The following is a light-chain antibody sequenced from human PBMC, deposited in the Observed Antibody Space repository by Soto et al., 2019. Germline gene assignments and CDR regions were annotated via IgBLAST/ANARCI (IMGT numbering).Light chain of an antibody. CDR3: HQRQSWPRT. CDR2: LTS. V-gene: IGKV3-11*01. J-gene: IGKJ1*01. Sequence: EIVLTQSQATLSAFPGDRVTLSRTPSQALNTRLAWYQQKTGQAPRLLIYLTSNSADGGSSKFSAWGSETDFTLTISDVQPEDFAVYYCHQRQSWPRTFGQGTKGDIK. CDR1: QALNTR.